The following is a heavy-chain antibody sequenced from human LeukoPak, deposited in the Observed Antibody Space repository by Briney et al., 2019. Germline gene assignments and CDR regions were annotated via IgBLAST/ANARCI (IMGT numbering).Heavy chain of an antibody. V-gene: IGHV3-48*04. D-gene: IGHD3-9*01. CDR1: GFTFNDYS. Sequence: GGSLRLSCAASGFTFNDYSMNWVRQAPGKGLEWVSYISSSTSIIYYADSVKGRFTISRDNAKNSLYLQMNSLRAEDTAVYYCARGPPYYDILSGFPNWFDPWGQGTLVTVSS. CDR2: ISSSTSII. CDR3: ARGPPYYDILSGFPNWFDP. J-gene: IGHJ5*02.